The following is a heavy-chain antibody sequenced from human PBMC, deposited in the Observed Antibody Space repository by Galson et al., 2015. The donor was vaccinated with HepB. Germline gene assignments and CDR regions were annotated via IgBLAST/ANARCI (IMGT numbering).Heavy chain of an antibody. D-gene: IGHD2-15*01. J-gene: IGHJ4*02. CDR1: EFTFSSYA. V-gene: IGHV3-23*01. Sequence: SLRLSCAASEFTFSSYAMSWVRQAPGKGLEWVSAISGSGGSTYYADSVKGRFTISRDNSKNTLYLQMNSLRAEDTAVYYCARKLDGIGSLDYWGQGTLVTVSS. CDR3: ARKLDGIGSLDY. CDR2: ISGSGGST.